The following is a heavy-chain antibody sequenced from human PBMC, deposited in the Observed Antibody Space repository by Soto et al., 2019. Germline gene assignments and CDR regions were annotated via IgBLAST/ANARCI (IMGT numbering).Heavy chain of an antibody. CDR2: IDSSSSYI. J-gene: IGHJ4*02. D-gene: IGHD4-17*01. CDR1: GFTFSSYS. CDR3: AKGPDYGDPGGLRDY. V-gene: IGHV3-21*04. Sequence: GGSLRLSCAASGFTFSSYSMNWVRQAPGKGWLEWVSSIDSSSSYIYYADSVKGRFTVSRDNSKNTLYLQMNSLRAEDTAVYYCAKGPDYGDPGGLRDYWGQGTLVTVSS.